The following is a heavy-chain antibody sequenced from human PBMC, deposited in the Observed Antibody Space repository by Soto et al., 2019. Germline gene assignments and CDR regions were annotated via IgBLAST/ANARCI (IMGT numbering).Heavy chain of an antibody. CDR2: IIPIFGTA. CDR3: ATVIVVVTAIQEYNWFDP. Sequence: SVKVACKASGGNFSSYAISWVRKAPGQGLEWMGGIIPIFGTANYAQKFQGRVTITADESTSTAYMELSSLRSEDTAVYFCATVIVVVTAIQEYNWFDPWGQGTLVTVS. J-gene: IGHJ5*02. V-gene: IGHV1-69*01. CDR1: GGNFSSYA. D-gene: IGHD2-21*02.